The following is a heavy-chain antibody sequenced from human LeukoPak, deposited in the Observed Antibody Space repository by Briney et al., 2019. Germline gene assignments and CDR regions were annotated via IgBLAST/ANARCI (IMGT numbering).Heavy chain of an antibody. V-gene: IGHV3-21*01. CDR3: ARVRLQPRTLLDDAFDI. D-gene: IGHD1-14*01. CDR2: ISTSSSYI. CDR1: GFTFSSYS. J-gene: IGHJ3*02. Sequence: PGGSLRLSCAASGFTFSSYSMNWVRQAPGKGLEWVSCISTSSSYIYYADSVKGRFTISRDNAKNSLYLQMSSLRAEDTAVYYCARVRLQPRTLLDDAFDIWGQGTMVTVSS.